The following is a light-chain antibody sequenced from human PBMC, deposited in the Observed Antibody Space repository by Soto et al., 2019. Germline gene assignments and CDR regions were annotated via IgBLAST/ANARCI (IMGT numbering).Light chain of an antibody. CDR3: QDYENWPPEGT. V-gene: IGKV3-15*01. CDR2: GAS. J-gene: IGKJ4*01. CDR1: QSVSIN. Sequence: TELTQSPGTLSVSPGDRASISCRASQSVSINLAWYQQKPGKAPRLLIYGASTRPTGIPARFSGSGSGTGFALSINILRSEAVEVYYCQDYENWPPEGTFGEGTKV.